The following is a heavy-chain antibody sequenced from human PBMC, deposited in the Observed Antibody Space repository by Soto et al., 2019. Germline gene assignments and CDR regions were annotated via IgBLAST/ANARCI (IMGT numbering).Heavy chain of an antibody. Sequence: SETLSLTCTVSGGSISSYYLSWIRQPPGKGLEWVGYIYYSGSTNYNTSLKSRVTISVDTSKNQFSLKLSSVTAADTAVYYCARRNYGDDDAFDIWGQGTMVTVSS. J-gene: IGHJ3*02. D-gene: IGHD4-17*01. CDR2: IYYSGST. V-gene: IGHV4-59*01. CDR1: GGSISSYY. CDR3: ARRNYGDDDAFDI.